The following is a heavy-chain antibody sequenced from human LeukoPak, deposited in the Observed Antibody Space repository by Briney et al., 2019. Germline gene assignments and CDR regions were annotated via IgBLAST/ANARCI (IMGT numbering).Heavy chain of an antibody. D-gene: IGHD3-22*01. V-gene: IGHV3-64*01. J-gene: IGHJ6*02. CDR2: ISSNGGST. CDR3: ARVLYYYDSSGYGMDV. CDR1: GFTFSSYA. Sequence: AGGSLRLSCAASGFTFSSYAMHWVRQAPGKGLEYVSAISSNGGSTYYANSVKGRFTISRDNSKNTLYLQMGSLRAEDMAVYYCARVLYYYDSSGYGMDVWGRGTTVTVSS.